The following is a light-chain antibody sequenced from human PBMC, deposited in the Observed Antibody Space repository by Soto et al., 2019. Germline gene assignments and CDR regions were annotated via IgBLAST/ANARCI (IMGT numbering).Light chain of an antibody. CDR2: SKS. V-gene: IGKV1-17*01. Sequence: DTHMTHSPSSVSASLGYRASISFRASQGIGTDLGWYRQKPGRAPERLIYSKSSLQSGVKSRFSGSGSGTEFSLTITSMQPEDFATYYCMQHYTYHRTFGQGTKVDIK. J-gene: IGKJ1*01. CDR1: QGIGTD. CDR3: MQHYTYHRT.